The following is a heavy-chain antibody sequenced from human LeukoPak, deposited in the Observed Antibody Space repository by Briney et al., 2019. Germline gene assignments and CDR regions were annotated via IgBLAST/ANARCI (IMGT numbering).Heavy chain of an antibody. CDR2: IDGSGRAL. CDR3: TRDPDTSSKVDF. J-gene: IGHJ4*02. V-gene: IGHV3-11*01. D-gene: IGHD5-18*01. Sequence: GGSLRLSCAASGFTFSAHYMSWIRQAPGKGLEWVSYIDGSGRALYYADSVKGRFTIARDNAKNSLFLQMDSLRAEDTAVYFCTRDPDTSSKVDFWGQGTLVTVSS. CDR1: GFTFSAHY.